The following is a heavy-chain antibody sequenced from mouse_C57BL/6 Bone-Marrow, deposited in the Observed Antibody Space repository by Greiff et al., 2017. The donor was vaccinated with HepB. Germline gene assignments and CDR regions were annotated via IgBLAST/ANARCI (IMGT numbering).Heavy chain of an antibody. Sequence: QVQLQQPGAELVRPGSSVKLSCKASGYTFTSYWMDWVKQRPGQGLEWIGNIYPSDSETHYNQKFKDKATLTVDKSSSTAYMQLNSLTSEDSAVYYCARSSSGYSPYCFDYWGQGTTLTVSS. CDR2: IYPSDSET. CDR1: GYTFTSYW. D-gene: IGHD3-2*02. CDR3: ARSSSGYSPYCFDY. V-gene: IGHV1-61*01. J-gene: IGHJ2*01.